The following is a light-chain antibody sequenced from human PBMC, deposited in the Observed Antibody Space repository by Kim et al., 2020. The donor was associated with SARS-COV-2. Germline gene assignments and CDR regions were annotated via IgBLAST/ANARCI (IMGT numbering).Light chain of an antibody. Sequence: SSELTQDPAVSVALGQTVRITCQGDSLRSYYASWYQQTPGQAPVLVIYGKNNRTSGIPDRFSGSSSGNTASLTITGAQAEDESDYYCNSRDSSGPVVFGGGTQLTVL. CDR2: GKN. J-gene: IGLJ2*01. CDR3: NSRDSSGPVV. V-gene: IGLV3-19*01. CDR1: SLRSYY.